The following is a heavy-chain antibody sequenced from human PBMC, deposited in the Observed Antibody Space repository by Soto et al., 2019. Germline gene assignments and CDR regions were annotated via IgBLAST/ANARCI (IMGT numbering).Heavy chain of an antibody. J-gene: IGHJ4*02. V-gene: IGHV1-69*02. D-gene: IGHD3-9*01. Sequence: QVQLVQSGAEVKKPGSSVKVSCKASGGTFSSYTISWVRQAPGQGLEWMGRIIPILGIANYAQKFQGRVTXXAXKXXSTAYMELSSLRSEDTAVYYCARSHNDILTGYSDYWGQGTLVTVSS. CDR1: GGTFSSYT. CDR3: ARSHNDILTGYSDY. CDR2: IIPILGIA.